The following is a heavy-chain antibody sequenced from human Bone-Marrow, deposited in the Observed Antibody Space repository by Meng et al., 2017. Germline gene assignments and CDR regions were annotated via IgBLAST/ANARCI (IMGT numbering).Heavy chain of an antibody. CDR3: ATSNALPALNWFDP. D-gene: IGHD1-1*01. J-gene: IGHJ5*02. CDR2: IYYSGST. CDR1: GVSISSRSYY. Sequence: QLHQQESGPGLVKPSETLSLICSVSGVSISSRSYYWGWIRQPPGKGLEWIGTIYYSGSTYYNPSLNSRVTISVDTSKNQFSLKLNSVTAADTALYYCATSNALPALNWFDPWGRGTLVTVSS. V-gene: IGHV4-39*07.